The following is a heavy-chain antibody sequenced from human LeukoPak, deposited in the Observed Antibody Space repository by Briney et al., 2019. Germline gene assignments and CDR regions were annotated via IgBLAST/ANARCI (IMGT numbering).Heavy chain of an antibody. V-gene: IGHV3-7*01. D-gene: IGHD3-3*01. CDR2: IKQDGNEK. CDR1: GFTFTTYW. J-gene: IGHJ6*03. Sequence: GGALRLSCAASGFTFTTYWMGWVRQAPGKGLEGVASIKQDGNEKYYVDSVKGRFTISRDSAENTLYLQMNSLRTEDTAVYYCARGQRAHVEWSNYMDVWGKGTTVIASS. CDR3: ARGQRAHVEWSNYMDV.